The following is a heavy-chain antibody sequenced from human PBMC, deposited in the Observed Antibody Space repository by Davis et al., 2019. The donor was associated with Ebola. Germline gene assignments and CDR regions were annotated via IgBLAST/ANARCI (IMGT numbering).Heavy chain of an antibody. J-gene: IGHJ5*02. D-gene: IGHD6-6*01. Sequence: SVKVSCKASGYTFTGYYMHWVRQARGQRLEWIGWIVVGSGNTNYAQKFQGRVTVTWNTSISTAYMELSSLRSEDTAVYYCARGLGEQLVSVWFDPWGQGTQVTVSS. V-gene: IGHV1-58*02. CDR2: IVVGSGNT. CDR3: ARGLGEQLVSVWFDP. CDR1: GYTFTGYY.